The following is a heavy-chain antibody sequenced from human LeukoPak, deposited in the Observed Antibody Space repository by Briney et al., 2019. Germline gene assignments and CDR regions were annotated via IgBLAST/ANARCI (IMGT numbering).Heavy chain of an antibody. CDR3: VRVRAVTGYIVVLTGGYDSFYT. V-gene: IGHV1-18*03. D-gene: IGHD2-21*02. J-gene: IGHJ3*02. CDR1: GYTFTSYG. Sequence: ASVKVSCKASGYTFTSYGISWVRQAPGQGLEWMGWIIAYNGTTNYAQKLQGRVTITTDTSTSTAYMELRSLRSYDMAMYSCVRVRAVTGYIVVLTGGYDSFYTWGQEGMVTISS. CDR2: IIAYNGTT.